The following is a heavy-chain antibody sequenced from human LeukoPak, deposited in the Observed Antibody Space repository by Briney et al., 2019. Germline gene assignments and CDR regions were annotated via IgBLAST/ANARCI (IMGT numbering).Heavy chain of an antibody. V-gene: IGHV1-69*10. CDR3: ARRGYSSSWYQGVDYYYYMDV. D-gene: IGHD6-13*01. CDR2: FIPILGTA. J-gene: IGHJ6*03. Sequence: ASVKVSCKASGGTFSDYALNWVRQAPGQGLEWMGVFIPILGTANSTQKFQGRVTMTRDTSTSTVYMELSSLRSDDTAVYYCARRGYSSSWYQGVDYYYYMDVWGKGTTVTVSS. CDR1: GGTFSDYA.